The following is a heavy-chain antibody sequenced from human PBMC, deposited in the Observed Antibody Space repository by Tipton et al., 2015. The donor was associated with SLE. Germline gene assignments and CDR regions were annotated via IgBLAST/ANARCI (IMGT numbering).Heavy chain of an antibody. J-gene: IGHJ3*02. CDR1: GGSISSHY. D-gene: IGHD2-15*01. CDR3: ARVTDSVRCSGASCFSGAFDI. CDR2: IYYSGST. Sequence: LRLSCTVSGGSISSHYWSSIRQPPGKGLEWIGYIYYSGSTNYNPSLESRVTISVDTSKNQFSLKLSSVTAADTAVYYCARVTDSVRCSGASCFSGAFDIWGQGTMVTVSS. V-gene: IGHV4-59*11.